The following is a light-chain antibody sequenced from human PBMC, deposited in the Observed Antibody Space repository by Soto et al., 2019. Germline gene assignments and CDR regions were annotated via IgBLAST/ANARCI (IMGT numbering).Light chain of an antibody. CDR2: EGS. CDR1: SSDVGSYNL. J-gene: IGLJ2*01. V-gene: IGLV2-23*01. CDR3: VV. Sequence: QSALTQPASVSGSPGQSITISCTGTSSDVGSYNLVSWYQQHPGKAPKLMIYEGSTRPSWVSNRFYGSKSGNTSSLTIPGLQAEDEADCSTVVFGGGTKLTVL.